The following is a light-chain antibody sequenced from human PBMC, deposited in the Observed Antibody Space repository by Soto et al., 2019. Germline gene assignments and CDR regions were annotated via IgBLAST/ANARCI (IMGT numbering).Light chain of an antibody. J-gene: IGKJ4*01. V-gene: IGKV1-9*01. CDR1: QGISSY. CDR3: LQRNGYPLT. Sequence: DIQLTQSPSFLSASVGDRVTIACRASQGISSYLAWYQQKPGRAPKLLIYDASTLQTGVPSRFSGSGSGTEFTLTISSLQPEDLATYYCLQRNGYPLTFGGGTQVEIK. CDR2: DAS.